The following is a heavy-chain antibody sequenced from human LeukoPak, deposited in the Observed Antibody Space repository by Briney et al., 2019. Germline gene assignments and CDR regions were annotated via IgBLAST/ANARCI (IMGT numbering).Heavy chain of an antibody. Sequence: SETLSLPCTHTATYLHTGRSYSPRIRQHPGKGLECIGYIYYSGSTYYNPSLKSRVTISIDTSKGQFSLKLSSVTAADTAAYHRYKLKASYHGSDSPNHFDYWGQGTLVTVSS. V-gene: IGHV4-31*07. CDR1: ATYLHTGRSY. J-gene: IGHJ4*02. CDR3: YKLKASYHGSDSPNHFDY. CDR2: IYYSGST. D-gene: IGHD3-10*01.